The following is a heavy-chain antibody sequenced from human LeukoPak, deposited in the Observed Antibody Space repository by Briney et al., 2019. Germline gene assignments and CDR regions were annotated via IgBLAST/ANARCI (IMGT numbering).Heavy chain of an antibody. Sequence: SETLSLTCTVSGGSISSGGYYWSWIRQHPGKGLERIGYIYYSGSTYYNPSLKSRVTISVDTSKNQFSLKLSSVTAADTAVYYCARDDGDYAFDYWGQGTLVTVSS. CDR1: GGSISSGGYY. CDR2: IYYSGST. V-gene: IGHV4-31*03. D-gene: IGHD4-17*01. CDR3: ARDDGDYAFDY. J-gene: IGHJ4*02.